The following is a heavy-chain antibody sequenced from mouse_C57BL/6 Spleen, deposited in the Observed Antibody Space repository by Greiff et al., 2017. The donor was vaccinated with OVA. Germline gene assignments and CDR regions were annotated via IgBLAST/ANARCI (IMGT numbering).Heavy chain of an antibody. D-gene: IGHD1-1*01. V-gene: IGHV7-3*01. CDR2: IRNKANGYTT. CDR1: GFTFTDYY. J-gene: IGHJ2*01. Sequence: EVQVVESGGGLVQPGGSLSLSCAASGFTFTDYYMSWVRQPPGKALEWLGFIRNKANGYTTEYSASVKGRFTISRDKSHSILYLQMNALRAEDSATYYCARSIYYYGSGIDCWGQGTTLSVSS. CDR3: ARSIYYYGSGIDC.